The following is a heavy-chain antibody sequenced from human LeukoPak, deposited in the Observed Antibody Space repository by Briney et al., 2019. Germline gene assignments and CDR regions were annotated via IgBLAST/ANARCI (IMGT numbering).Heavy chain of an antibody. CDR3: ARDHVGPVSGYFDY. D-gene: IGHD2-8*01. J-gene: IGHJ4*02. Sequence: GASVKVSCKASGYTFTGYYMHWVRQAPGQRLEWMAWINTGNDNTKYSQNFQGRVTITRDTSASTAYMELSSLRSEDTAVYYCARDHVGPVSGYFDYWGQGTLVTVSS. CDR2: INTGNDNT. V-gene: IGHV1-3*04. CDR1: GYTFTGYY.